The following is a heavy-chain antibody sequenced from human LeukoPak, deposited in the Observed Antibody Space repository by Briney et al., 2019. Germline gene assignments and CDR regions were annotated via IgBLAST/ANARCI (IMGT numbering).Heavy chain of an antibody. CDR2: INPNSGDT. CDR1: GYTFTAYY. V-gene: IGHV1-2*02. J-gene: IGHJ3*02. D-gene: IGHD4-23*01. Sequence: GASVKVSCKASGYTFTAYYIHWVRQAPGQGLEWMGWINPNSGDTNYAQKFQGRVTMTRDTSIRTVYMELSRLRSDDTAVYYCARDGNFDIWGQGTMVTVSS. CDR3: ARDGNFDI.